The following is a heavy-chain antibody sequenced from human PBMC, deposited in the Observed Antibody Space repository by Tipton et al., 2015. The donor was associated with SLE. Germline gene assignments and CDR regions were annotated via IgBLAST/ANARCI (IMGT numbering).Heavy chain of an antibody. V-gene: IGHV4-31*03. Sequence: TLSLTCTVSGGSVSSGGYYWSWIRQHPGKGLEWIGYIYNTVNTYYNPSLTSRVTISVDTSKNQFSLKLSSVTAADTAVYYCARVTRSTLGSYVFDLWGPGTLVTVSS. CDR1: GGSVSSGGYY. CDR2: IYNTVNT. D-gene: IGHD3-16*01. J-gene: IGHJ5*02. CDR3: ARVTRSTLGSYVFDL.